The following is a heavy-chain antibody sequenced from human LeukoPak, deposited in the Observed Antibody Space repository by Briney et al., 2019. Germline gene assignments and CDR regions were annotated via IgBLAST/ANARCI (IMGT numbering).Heavy chain of an antibody. V-gene: IGHV3-30*18. Sequence: PGGSLRLSCAASGFTFSSYGMHWVRQAPGKGLERVAVISYDGSNKYYADSVKGRFTISRDSSKNTLYLQMNSLRAEDTAVYYCAKDHYYGSGSLPDYWGQGTLVTVSS. D-gene: IGHD3-10*01. J-gene: IGHJ4*02. CDR1: GFTFSSYG. CDR3: AKDHYYGSGSLPDY. CDR2: ISYDGSNK.